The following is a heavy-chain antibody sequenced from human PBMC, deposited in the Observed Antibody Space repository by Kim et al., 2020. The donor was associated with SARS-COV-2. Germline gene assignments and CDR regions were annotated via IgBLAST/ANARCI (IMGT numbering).Heavy chain of an antibody. Sequence: SETLSLTCTVSGGSISSYYWSWIRQPPGKGLEWIGYIYYSGSTNYNPSLKSRVTISVDTSKNQFSLKLSSVTAADTAVYYCARDGGYCSSTSGYNWFDPWGQGTLVTVSS. CDR3: ARDGGYCSSTSGYNWFDP. V-gene: IGHV4-59*01. D-gene: IGHD2-2*03. CDR2: IYYSGST. J-gene: IGHJ5*02. CDR1: GGSISSYY.